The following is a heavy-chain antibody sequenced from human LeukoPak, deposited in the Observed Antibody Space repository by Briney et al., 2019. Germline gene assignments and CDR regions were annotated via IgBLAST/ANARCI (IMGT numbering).Heavy chain of an antibody. V-gene: IGHV4-59*08. CDR1: GDSINDYY. CDR2: IYYSGNT. Sequence: PSETLSLTCTVSGDSINDYYWTWSRQPPGKGLEWIGYIYYSGNTNYNPSLKSRVTISLDTSKNQFSLKLTSVTAADTAMYYCARRKAKTPNYFDYWGQGALVTVSS. J-gene: IGHJ4*02. CDR3: ARRKAKTPNYFDY.